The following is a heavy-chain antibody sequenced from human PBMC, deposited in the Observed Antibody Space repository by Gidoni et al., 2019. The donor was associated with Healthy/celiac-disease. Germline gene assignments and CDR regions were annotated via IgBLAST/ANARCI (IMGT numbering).Heavy chain of an antibody. CDR3: AKDGGTGTYLGYYYGMDV. D-gene: IGHD1-1*01. J-gene: IGHJ6*02. V-gene: IGHV3-23*01. CDR2: ISGSGGST. CDR1: GFTFSSYA. Sequence: EVQLLESGGGLVQPGGSLRLSCAASGFTFSSYAMSWVRQAPGKGLEWGSAISGSGGSTYYADSVKGRFTISRDNSKNTLYLQMNSLRAEDTAVYYCAKDGGTGTYLGYYYGMDVWGQGTTVTVSS.